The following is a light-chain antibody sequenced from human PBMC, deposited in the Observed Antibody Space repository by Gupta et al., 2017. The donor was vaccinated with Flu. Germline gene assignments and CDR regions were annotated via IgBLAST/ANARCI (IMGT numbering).Light chain of an antibody. V-gene: IGLV1-40*01. CDR2: GNT. J-gene: IGLJ1*01. Sequence: QSVLTQPPSVSGAPGQRVTISCTGSSSNIGAGYDVHWYQQFPGTAPKVLIYGNTNRPSGVPDRFSGSRSGTSASLAITGLQPDDEADYYCQSYDTSLSGSDVFGTGTKVSVL. CDR1: SSNIGAGYD. CDR3: QSYDTSLSGSDV.